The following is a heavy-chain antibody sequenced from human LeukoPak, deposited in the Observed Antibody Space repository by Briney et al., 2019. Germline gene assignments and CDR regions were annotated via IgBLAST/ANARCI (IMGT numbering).Heavy chain of an antibody. CDR3: ARDPDNFEPNYMDV. CDR1: GFTFSRYS. CDR2: ITRRSSTI. V-gene: IGHV3-48*01. J-gene: IGHJ6*03. D-gene: IGHD1-14*01. Sequence: GGSLRLSCAASGFTFSRYSMNWVRQAPGKGLEWISYITRRSSTIYYADSVKGRFIISRDNADDLLFLQMNSLRAEDTAVYYCARDPDNFEPNYMDVWGKGTTVTVSS.